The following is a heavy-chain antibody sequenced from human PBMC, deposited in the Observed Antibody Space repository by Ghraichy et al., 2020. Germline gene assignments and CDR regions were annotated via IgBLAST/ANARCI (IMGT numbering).Heavy chain of an antibody. CDR3: ATRPPPYCDCPLDY. Sequence: GSLRLSCTASGFTFSNAWMNWVRQAPGKGLEWVGRIKNKGDGETTDYAAPVKGRFTISRDDSKNTLYLQMNTLNTEDTALYYRATRPPPYCDCPLDYWGQGTLVTVSS. CDR1: GFTFSNAW. CDR2: IKNKGDGETT. J-gene: IGHJ4*02. V-gene: IGHV3-15*01. D-gene: IGHD4-17*01.